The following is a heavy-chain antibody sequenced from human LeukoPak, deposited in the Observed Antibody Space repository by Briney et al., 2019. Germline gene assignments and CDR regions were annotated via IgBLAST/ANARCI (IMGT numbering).Heavy chain of an antibody. V-gene: IGHV1-69*01. Sequence: SVKVSCKASGGTFSSYAIGWVRQAPGQGLEWMGGIIPIFGTANYAQKFQGRVTITADESTSTAYMELSSLRSEDTAVYYCASGQGGVTQDWFDPWGQGTLVTVSS. CDR2: IIPIFGTA. J-gene: IGHJ5*02. D-gene: IGHD4-23*01. CDR1: GGTFSSYA. CDR3: ASGQGGVTQDWFDP.